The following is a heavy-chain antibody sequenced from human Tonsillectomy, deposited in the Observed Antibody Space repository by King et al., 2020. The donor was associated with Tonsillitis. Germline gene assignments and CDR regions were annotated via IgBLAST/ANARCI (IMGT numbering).Heavy chain of an antibody. CDR1: GFTFSSYA. V-gene: IGHV3-23*03. J-gene: IGHJ4*02. Sequence: QLVQSGGGLVRPGGSLRLSCAASGFTFSSYAMSWVRQAPGKGLEWVSVIYSGGSSTYYADSVKGRFTISRDNSKNTLYLQMNSLRAEDTAVYYCAKGVSSGHHWGQGTLVTVSS. CDR3: AKGVSSGHH. CDR2: IYSGGSST.